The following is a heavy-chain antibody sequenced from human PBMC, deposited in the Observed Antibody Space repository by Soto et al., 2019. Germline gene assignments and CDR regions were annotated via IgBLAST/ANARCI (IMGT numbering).Heavy chain of an antibody. Sequence: SETLSLTCSVSGGSISSGDYYWSWIRQPPGKGLEWIGYIYYSGSTYYNPSLKSRVTISVDTSKNQFSLKLSSVPAADTAVYYCARGRPPYSSSWYPGYFDYWGQGTLVTVSS. CDR3: ARGRPPYSSSWYPGYFDY. J-gene: IGHJ4*02. V-gene: IGHV4-30-4*01. D-gene: IGHD6-13*01. CDR1: GGSISSGDYY. CDR2: IYYSGST.